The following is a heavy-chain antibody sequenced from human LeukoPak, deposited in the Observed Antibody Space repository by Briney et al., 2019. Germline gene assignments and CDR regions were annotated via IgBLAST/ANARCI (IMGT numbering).Heavy chain of an antibody. CDR1: GGSISSDC. Sequence: PSETLSLTCTVSGGSISSDCWSWIRQPLGKGLEWIGYIYYSGSTNYNPSLKSRVTISVDTSKNQFSLKLSSVTAADTAVYYCARDRGYCSGGSCYRWFDPWGQGTLVTVSS. J-gene: IGHJ5*02. CDR3: ARDRGYCSGGSCYRWFDP. D-gene: IGHD2-15*01. CDR2: IYYSGST. V-gene: IGHV4-59*01.